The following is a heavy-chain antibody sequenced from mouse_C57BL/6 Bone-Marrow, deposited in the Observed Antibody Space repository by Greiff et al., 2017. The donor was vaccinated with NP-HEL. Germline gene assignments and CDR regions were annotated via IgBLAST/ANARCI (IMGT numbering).Heavy chain of an antibody. CDR1: GFTFSDYY. CDR3: ARHHYGSS. Sequence: EVQGVESGGGLVQPGGSLKLSCAASGFTFSDYYMYWVRQTPEKRLEWVAYISNGGGSTYYPDTVKGRFTFSRDTAKNTLYLQMSRLKSEDTAMYYCARHHYGSSWGQGTLVTVSA. CDR2: ISNGGGST. V-gene: IGHV5-12*01. J-gene: IGHJ3*01. D-gene: IGHD1-1*01.